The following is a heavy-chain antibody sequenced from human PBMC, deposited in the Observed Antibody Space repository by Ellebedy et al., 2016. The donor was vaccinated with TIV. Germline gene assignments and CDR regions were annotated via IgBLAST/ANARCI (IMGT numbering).Heavy chain of an antibody. D-gene: IGHD1-26*01. Sequence: GGSLRLSXAASGFTFDDYVLHWVRQAPGKGLEWVSGISWNSGSIGYADSVKGRFTISRDNAKNSLYLQMNSLRAEDTALYYCAKASGSGSYYASDYWGQGTLVTVSS. CDR3: AKASGSGSYYASDY. CDR1: GFTFDDYV. V-gene: IGHV3-9*01. CDR2: ISWNSGSI. J-gene: IGHJ4*02.